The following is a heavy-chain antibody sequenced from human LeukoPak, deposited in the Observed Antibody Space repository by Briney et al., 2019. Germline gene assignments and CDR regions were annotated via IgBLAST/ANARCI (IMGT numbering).Heavy chain of an antibody. CDR1: GIXVRSNY. D-gene: IGHD1-26*01. CDR2: IYSGGST. J-gene: IGHJ3*02. Sequence: GGSLRLSCAASGIXVRSNYISWVRQAPGKGLEWVSVIYSGGSTYYADSVKGRFTISRDNSKNTLYLQMNRLRAEDTAVYYCAREGLAEGGAFDIWGQGTMATVSS. V-gene: IGHV3-66*01. CDR3: AREGLAEGGAFDI.